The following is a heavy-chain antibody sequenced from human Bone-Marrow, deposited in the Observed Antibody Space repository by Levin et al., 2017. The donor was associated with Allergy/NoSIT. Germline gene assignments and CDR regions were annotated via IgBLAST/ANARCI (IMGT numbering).Heavy chain of an antibody. D-gene: IGHD2-8*02. CDR1: GGSISSGGYY. Sequence: SQTLSLTCTVSGGSISSGGYYWSWLRQHPGKGLEWIGYIYYSGSTYYNPSLKSRVTISVDTSKNQFSLKLSSVTAADTAVYYCARVLRGVCYVNWFDPWGQGTLVTVSS. CDR3: ARVLRGVCYVNWFDP. V-gene: IGHV4-31*03. J-gene: IGHJ5*02. CDR2: IYYSGST.